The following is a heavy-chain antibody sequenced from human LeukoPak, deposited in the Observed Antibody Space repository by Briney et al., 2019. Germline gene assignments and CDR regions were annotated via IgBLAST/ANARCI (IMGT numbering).Heavy chain of an antibody. CDR3: ARDTGSPVLWFGELFQDYYYYGMDV. J-gene: IGHJ6*04. CDR1: GFTFSSYW. Sequence: GGSLRLSCAASGFTFSSYWMHWVRQAPGKGLVWVSRINSDGSSTSYADSVKGRFTISRDNAKNTLYLQMNSLRAEDTAVYYCARDTGSPVLWFGELFQDYYYYGMDVWGKGTTVTVSS. V-gene: IGHV3-74*01. CDR2: INSDGSST. D-gene: IGHD3-10*01.